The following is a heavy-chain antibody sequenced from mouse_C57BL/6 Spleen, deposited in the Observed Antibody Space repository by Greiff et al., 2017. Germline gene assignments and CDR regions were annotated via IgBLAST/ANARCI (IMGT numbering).Heavy chain of an antibody. J-gene: IGHJ2*01. CDR2: IDPEDGET. V-gene: IGHV14-2*01. CDR1: GFNIKDYY. Sequence: EVQLQQSGAELVKPGASVKLSCTASGFNIKDYYMHWVKQRTEQGLEWIGRIDPEDGETKYAQKFQGKATITADTSSNTAYLQLSSLTSEYTAVYYCARSMSYYGNYGDDWGQGTTLTVSS. D-gene: IGHD2-1*01. CDR3: ARSMSYYGNYGDD.